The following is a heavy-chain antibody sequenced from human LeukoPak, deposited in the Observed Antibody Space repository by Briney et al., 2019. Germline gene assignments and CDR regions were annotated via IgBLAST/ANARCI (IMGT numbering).Heavy chain of an antibody. Sequence: GGSLRLSCAASGFTFSSYSMNWVRQAPGKGLEWVSSISRSSSYIYYADSVKGRFTISRDNAKKSLYLQMTSLRAEDTAVYYCARENYYDSGSYSYWYFDLWGRGTLVTVS. CDR1: GFTFSSYS. CDR3: ARENYYDSGSYSYWYFDL. J-gene: IGHJ2*01. D-gene: IGHD3-10*01. V-gene: IGHV3-21*01. CDR2: ISRSSSYI.